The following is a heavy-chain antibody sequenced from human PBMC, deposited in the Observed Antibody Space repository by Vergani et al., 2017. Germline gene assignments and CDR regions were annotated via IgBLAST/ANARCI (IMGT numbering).Heavy chain of an antibody. Sequence: QVQMVQSGAEVKKPGSSVKVSCKASGGTFSSYTISWVRQAPGQGLEWMGRIIPILGIANYAQKFQGRVTITADKSTSTAYMELSSLRSEDTAVYYCARASYGAGSYFDDWGQGTLVTVSS. CDR3: ARASYGAGSYFDD. V-gene: IGHV1-69*02. D-gene: IGHD3-10*01. CDR2: IIPILGIA. CDR1: GGTFSSYT. J-gene: IGHJ4*02.